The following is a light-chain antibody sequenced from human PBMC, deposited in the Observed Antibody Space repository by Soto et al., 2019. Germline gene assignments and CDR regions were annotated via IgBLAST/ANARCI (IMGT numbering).Light chain of an antibody. Sequence: QSVLTQPPSASGSPGQSVVISCTGTITDVGGYNAVSWYQQHPGKPPKVMIYEVYKRSSGVPDRFSGTKSGNTASLTVSGLQAEDEADYYCSSFAGGNNFVFGTGTKATVL. J-gene: IGLJ1*01. V-gene: IGLV2-8*01. CDR2: EVY. CDR3: SSFAGGNNFV. CDR1: ITDVGGYNA.